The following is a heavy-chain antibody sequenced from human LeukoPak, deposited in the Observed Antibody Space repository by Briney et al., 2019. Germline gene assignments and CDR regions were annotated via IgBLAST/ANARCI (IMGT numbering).Heavy chain of an antibody. V-gene: IGHV1-18*01. D-gene: IGHD1-14*01. Sequence: ASVKVSCKASGYTFSSYGISWVRQAPGQGLEWMGWISANNGNTNYAQKPQGRVTITTDTSTSTAYMELRSLTSDDTAVYYCTRDLGIIWGQGTMVTVSS. CDR2: ISANNGNT. CDR3: TRDLGII. J-gene: IGHJ3*02. CDR1: GYTFSSYG.